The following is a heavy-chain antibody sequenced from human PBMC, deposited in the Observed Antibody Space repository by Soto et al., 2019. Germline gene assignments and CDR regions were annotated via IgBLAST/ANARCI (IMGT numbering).Heavy chain of an antibody. V-gene: IGHV4-31*03. CDR3: ARDLLLVPGRWFDP. CDR1: GGSISSGGYY. J-gene: IGHJ5*02. D-gene: IGHD3-22*01. CDR2: IYYSGST. Sequence: SETLSLTCTVSGGSISSGGYYWSWIRQHPGKGLEWIGYIYYSGSTYYNPPLKSRVTISVDTSKNQFSLKLSSVTAADTAVYYCARDLLLVPGRWFDPWGQRTLVTVSS.